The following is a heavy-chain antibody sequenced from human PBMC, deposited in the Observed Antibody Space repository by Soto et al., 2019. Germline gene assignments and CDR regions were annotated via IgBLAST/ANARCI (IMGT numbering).Heavy chain of an antibody. Sequence: SETLSLTCTVSGGSISSGNYYWTWIRRHPGKGLEWIGYIYSSGSTYYNLSLKSRVSISADTSKNQFSLKLSSVTAADTAVYYCARLWLADLYYDSSGGAFDMWGKGTMVTVS. CDR1: GGSISSGNYY. J-gene: IGHJ3*02. CDR3: ARLWLADLYYDSSGGAFDM. D-gene: IGHD3-22*01. V-gene: IGHV4-31*03. CDR2: IYSSGST.